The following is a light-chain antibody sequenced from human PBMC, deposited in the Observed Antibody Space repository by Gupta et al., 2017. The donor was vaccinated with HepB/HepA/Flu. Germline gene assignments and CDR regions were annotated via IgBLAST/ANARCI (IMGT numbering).Light chain of an antibody. CDR1: SSDVGAYNY. CDR2: DVN. V-gene: IGLV2-14*03. CDR3: TSYTSSSTYV. J-gene: IGLJ1*01. Sequence: QSALTKPASVSGSPGQSISIHCTGSSSDVGAYNYVSWYQQHPGKAPKLMIYDVNNRPSGVSNRFSGSKSGITASLTISGLQSEDEADYYCTSYTSSSTYVFGTGTKVTVL.